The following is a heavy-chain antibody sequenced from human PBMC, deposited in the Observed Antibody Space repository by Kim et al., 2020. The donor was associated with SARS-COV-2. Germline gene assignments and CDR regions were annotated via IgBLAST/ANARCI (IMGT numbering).Heavy chain of an antibody. CDR3: ARGISDWYFDL. CDR1: GFTFSSYS. V-gene: IGHV3-48*04. J-gene: IGHJ2*01. Sequence: GSLRLSCAASGFTFSSYSINWVRQAPGKGLEWVSYISSSSSTIYYADSVKGRFTISRDNAKNSLYLQMNSLRAEDTAVYYCARGISDWYFDLWGRGTLVTVSS. CDR2: ISSSSSTI.